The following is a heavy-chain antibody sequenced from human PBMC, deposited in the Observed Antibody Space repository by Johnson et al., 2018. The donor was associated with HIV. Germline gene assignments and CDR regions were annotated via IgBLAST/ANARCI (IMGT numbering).Heavy chain of an antibody. CDR3: AKAPGQITLDAFDF. V-gene: IGHV3-30*02. CDR1: GLTFSDYG. J-gene: IGHJ3*01. D-gene: IGHD3-10*01. CDR2: IRYDGSNK. Sequence: VQLVESGGGVVQPGGSLRLSCAASGLTFSDYGMHWVRQAPGKGLEWVAFIRYDGSNKYYADSVKGRFTFSRDNSKNTVFLQMNSLTAEDTAVYYCAKAPGQITLDAFDFWGQGTMVTVSS.